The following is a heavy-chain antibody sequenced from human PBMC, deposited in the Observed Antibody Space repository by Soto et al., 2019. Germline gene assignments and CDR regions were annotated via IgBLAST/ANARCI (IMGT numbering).Heavy chain of an antibody. J-gene: IGHJ4*02. CDR3: ESSGHYYDTSGYSPFDY. CDR2: ISSSSSYI. CDR1: GFTFSSYR. V-gene: IGHV3-21*01. Sequence: PXGCLRVSRPASGFTFSSYRMDWVRQAPGKGLEWVSSISSSSSYIYYAASVKGRFTISRDNAKNSLYLQMNSLRAEDTAVYYCESSGHYYDTSGYSPFDYWGQGTLVTVS. D-gene: IGHD3-22*01.